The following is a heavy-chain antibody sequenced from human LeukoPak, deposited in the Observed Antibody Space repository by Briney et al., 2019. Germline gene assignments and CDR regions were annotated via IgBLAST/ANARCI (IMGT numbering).Heavy chain of an antibody. Sequence: PGGSLRLSCAAFGFTFSSYWMSWVRQAPGMGLEWVANIKKDGSEKSYVDSVKGRFTISRDNAKNSLYLQMNSLRAEDTAVYYCARGKEYFDWLLRAYYFDYWGQGALVTVSS. J-gene: IGHJ4*02. CDR1: GFTFSSYW. V-gene: IGHV3-7*01. CDR2: IKKDGSEK. CDR3: ARGKEYFDWLLRAYYFDY. D-gene: IGHD3-9*01.